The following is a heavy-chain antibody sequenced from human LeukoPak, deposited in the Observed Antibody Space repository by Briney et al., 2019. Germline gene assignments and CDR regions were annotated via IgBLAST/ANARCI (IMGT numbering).Heavy chain of an antibody. J-gene: IGHJ5*02. CDR2: TYYRSKWYN. CDR1: GDSVSSNSAA. D-gene: IGHD2-8*01. Sequence: SQTLSLTCSISGDSVSSNSAAWNWIRQSPSRGLEWLGRTYYRSKWYNEYAASVKSRITVKSDTSKNQFSLQLNSVTPEDTAVYYCASTHGPIDHWRQGTLVTVSS. CDR3: ASTHGPIDH. V-gene: IGHV6-1*01.